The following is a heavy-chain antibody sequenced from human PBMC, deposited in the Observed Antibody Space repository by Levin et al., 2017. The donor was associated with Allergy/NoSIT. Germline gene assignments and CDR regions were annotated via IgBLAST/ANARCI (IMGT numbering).Heavy chain of an antibody. V-gene: IGHV1-18*01. CDR2: ISAYNGNT. J-gene: IGHJ3*02. D-gene: IGHD6-13*01. CDR3: ARVVRGVIGAAAGVEAFDI. Sequence: ASVKVSCKASGYTFTSYGISWVRQAPGQGLEWMGWISAYNGNTNYAQKLQGRVTMTTDTSTSTAYMELRSLRSDDTAVYYCARVVRGVIGAAAGVEAFDIWGQGTMVTVSS. CDR1: GYTFTSYG.